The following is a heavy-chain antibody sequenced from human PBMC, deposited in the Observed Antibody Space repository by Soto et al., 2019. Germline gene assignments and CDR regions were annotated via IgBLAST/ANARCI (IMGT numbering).Heavy chain of an antibody. J-gene: IGHJ4*02. CDR3: ARDIRGAN. V-gene: IGHV3-11*01. D-gene: IGHD3-10*01. CDR1: GFTFTDHY. CDR2: IISGGSNI. Sequence: QVQLVESGGGLVKPGGSLRLSCTASGFTFTDHYMTWIRQAPGKGLVWVSYIISGGSNIYYADSARGRFTISRDNAKNSVYLQMSSLRAEDTAIYYCARDIRGANWGQGTLVIVSS.